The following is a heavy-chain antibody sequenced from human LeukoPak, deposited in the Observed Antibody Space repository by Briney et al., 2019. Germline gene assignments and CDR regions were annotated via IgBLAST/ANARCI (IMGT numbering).Heavy chain of an antibody. J-gene: IGHJ4*02. V-gene: IGHV3-48*04. D-gene: IGHD4-17*01. CDR1: GFTFSDFT. CDR3: ASGGDYPEY. CDR2: ISSSTTTI. Sequence: GGSLRLSCAASGFTFSDFTMNWVRQAPGKGLEWVSYISSSTTTIYYADSVRGRFTISRDNAKNTLYLQMNSLRAEDTAVYYCASGGDYPEYWGQGTLVTVSS.